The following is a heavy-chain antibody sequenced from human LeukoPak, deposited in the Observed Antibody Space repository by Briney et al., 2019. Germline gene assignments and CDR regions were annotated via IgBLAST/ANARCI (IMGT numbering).Heavy chain of an antibody. V-gene: IGHV4-34*01. CDR1: GGSFSGYY. J-gene: IGHJ4*02. Sequence: SETLSLTCAVYGGSFSGYYWSWIRQPPGKGLEWIGEINHSGSTNYNPSLKSRVTIPVDTSKNQFSLKLSSVTAADTAVYYCARGKGPDSSGFDYWGQGTLVTVSS. CDR3: ARGKGPDSSGFDY. D-gene: IGHD3-22*01. CDR2: INHSGST.